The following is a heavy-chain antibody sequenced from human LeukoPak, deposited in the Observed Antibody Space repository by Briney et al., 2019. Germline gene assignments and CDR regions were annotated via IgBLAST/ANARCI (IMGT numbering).Heavy chain of an antibody. CDR2: ISASGRST. CDR1: GFTFSNDA. Sequence: GGSLRLSCAASGFTFSNDAMGWVRQAPGKGLEWVSGISASGRSTFYADSVRGRFTISRDNSKNTLYLQMNSLRAEDTALYYCAKYILVPRTQLLGDYWGQGTLVTVSS. J-gene: IGHJ4*02. V-gene: IGHV3-23*01. CDR3: AKYILVPRTQLLGDY. D-gene: IGHD3-22*01.